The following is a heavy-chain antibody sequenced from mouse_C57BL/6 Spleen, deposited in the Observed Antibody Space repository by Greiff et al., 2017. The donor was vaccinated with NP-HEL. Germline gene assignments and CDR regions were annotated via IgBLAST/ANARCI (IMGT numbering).Heavy chain of an antibody. CDR2: IDPSDSET. J-gene: IGHJ3*01. D-gene: IGHD2-2*01. CDR1: GYTFTSYW. CDR3: AREGYGSWFAY. Sequence: QVQLQQPGAELVRPGSSVKLSCKASGYTFTSYWMHWVKQRPIQGLEWIGNIDPSDSETHSNQKFKDKATLTVDTSSSTAYMQLSSLTSEDSAVYYCAREGYGSWFAYWGQGTLVTVSA. V-gene: IGHV1-52*01.